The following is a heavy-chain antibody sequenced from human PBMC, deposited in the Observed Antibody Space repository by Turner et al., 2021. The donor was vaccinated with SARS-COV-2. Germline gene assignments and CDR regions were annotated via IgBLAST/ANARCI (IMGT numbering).Heavy chain of an antibody. CDR2: ISGSGTTI. D-gene: IGHD2-2*01. Sequence: EVQLLESGGGLVQPGESLRLSCAASGFTFSTYAMSWVRQAPGKGLEWVSIISGSGTTIYDADSVEGRFTISRDNSKNTVYLQMNSLRAEDTALYYCAKRGHCSSIACLLESWGQGTLVTVSS. V-gene: IGHV3-23*01. J-gene: IGHJ5*02. CDR1: GFTFSTYA. CDR3: AKRGHCSSIACLLES.